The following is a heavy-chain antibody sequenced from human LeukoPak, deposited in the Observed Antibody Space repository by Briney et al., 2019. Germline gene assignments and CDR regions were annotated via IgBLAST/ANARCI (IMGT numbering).Heavy chain of an antibody. V-gene: IGHV4-39*07. J-gene: IGHJ5*02. CDR3: ARSRGGFGDYGSWFDP. CDR1: GGSISSSSYY. CDR2: IYYSGST. Sequence: PSETLSLTCTVSGGSISSSSYYWGWIRQPPGKGLEWIGSIYYSGSTYYNPSLKSRVTISVDTSKNQFSLKLTSVTAADTAFYYCARSRGGFGDYGSWFDPWGQGTLVTVSS. D-gene: IGHD4-17*01.